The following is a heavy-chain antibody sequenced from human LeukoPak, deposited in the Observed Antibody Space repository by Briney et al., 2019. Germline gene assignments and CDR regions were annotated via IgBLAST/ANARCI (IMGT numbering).Heavy chain of an antibody. V-gene: IGHV1-3*01. Sequence: GASVKVSCKASGHTFTSYAMHWVRQAPGQRLEWMGWINAGNGNTKYSQKFQGRVTIIRDTSASTAYMELSSLRSEDTAVYYCARGPTEDLEWLSKTHFDYWGQGTLVTVSS. CDR2: INAGNGNT. CDR3: ARGPTEDLEWLSKTHFDY. D-gene: IGHD3-3*01. CDR1: GHTFTSYA. J-gene: IGHJ4*02.